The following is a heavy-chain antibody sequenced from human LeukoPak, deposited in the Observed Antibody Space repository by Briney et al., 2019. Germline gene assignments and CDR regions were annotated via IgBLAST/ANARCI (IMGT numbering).Heavy chain of an antibody. V-gene: IGHV3-23*01. CDR1: GFTFSSYA. D-gene: IGHD2-2*01. Sequence: GGSLRLSCAASGFTFSSYAMSWLRQAPGKGVGWVSAISGSGGSTYYAYSVKGRFTISRDNSKNTMYLQMNSLRAEDTAVYYCAKGLVVVVPANWFDPWGQGTLVTVSS. CDR2: ISGSGGST. CDR3: AKGLVVVVPANWFDP. J-gene: IGHJ5*02.